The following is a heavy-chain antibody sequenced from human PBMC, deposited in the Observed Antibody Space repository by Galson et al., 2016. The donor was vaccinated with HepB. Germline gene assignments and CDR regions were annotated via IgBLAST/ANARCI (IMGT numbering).Heavy chain of an antibody. CDR2: INPDSGDT. CDR3: ARITTFLMLIEP. CDR1: GYTFTDYY. Sequence: SVKVSCKASGYTFTDYYMHWVRQAPGQGLEWMGWINPDSGDTKYAQKFQGRVTMTRDTSISTVHMELSRLRSDDTAVYYCARITTFLMLIEPWGQGTLVTVSS. D-gene: IGHD2/OR15-2a*01. J-gene: IGHJ5*02. V-gene: IGHV1-2*02.